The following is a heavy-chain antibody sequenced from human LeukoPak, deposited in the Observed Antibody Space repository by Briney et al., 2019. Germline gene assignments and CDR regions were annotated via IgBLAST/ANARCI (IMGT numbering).Heavy chain of an antibody. CDR2: MNPKSGGT. D-gene: IGHD3-10*01. CDR3: ARIGGPPDAFDI. Sequence: ASVKVSCKASGYTFTGYYVHWVRQAPGQGLEWMGWMNPKSGGTNYAQKFEARVTMNRDTSISTAYMELSRLRSDDTAVYYCARIGGPPDAFDIWGQGTMVTVSS. CDR1: GYTFTGYY. V-gene: IGHV1-2*02. J-gene: IGHJ3*02.